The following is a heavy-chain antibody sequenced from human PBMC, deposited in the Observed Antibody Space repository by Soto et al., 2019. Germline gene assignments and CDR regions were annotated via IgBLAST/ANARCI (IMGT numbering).Heavy chain of an antibody. D-gene: IGHD6-13*01. CDR1: GGSISSGGYS. Sequence: SETLSLTCAVSGGSISSGGYSWSWIRQPPGKGLEWIGYIYHSGSTYYNPSLESRVTISVDRSKNQFSLKLNSVTAADTAVYYCARVIAATDTISVWFDPWGQGTLVTVSS. CDR2: IYHSGST. J-gene: IGHJ5*02. CDR3: ARVIAATDTISVWFDP. V-gene: IGHV4-30-2*01.